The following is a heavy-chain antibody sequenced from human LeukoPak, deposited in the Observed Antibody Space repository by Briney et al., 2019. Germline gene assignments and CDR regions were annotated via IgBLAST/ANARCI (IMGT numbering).Heavy chain of an antibody. Sequence: GGSLRLSCAASGFTFDDYVMQWVRHAPGKGRGWVAGISWSSGNIDYADSVKGRFTISRDNAESSLHLQMNSLRIEDTALYFCARDAWRRAFNYGMDVWGQGTTVAVSS. CDR3: ARDAWRRAFNYGMDV. V-gene: IGHV3-9*01. CDR1: GFTFDDYV. J-gene: IGHJ6*02. D-gene: IGHD5-12*01. CDR2: ISWSSGNI.